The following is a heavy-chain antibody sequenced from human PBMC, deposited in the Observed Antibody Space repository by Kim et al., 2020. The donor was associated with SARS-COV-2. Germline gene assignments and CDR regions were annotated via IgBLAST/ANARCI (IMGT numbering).Heavy chain of an antibody. CDR1: GGSFSGYY. Sequence: SETLSLTCAVYGGSFSGYYWSWIRQPPGKGLEWIGEINHSGSTNYNPSLKSRVTISVDTSKNQFSLKLSSVTAADTAVYYCARTAGYSYVYYYYYGMDVWGQGTTVTVSS. J-gene: IGHJ6*02. CDR2: INHSGST. V-gene: IGHV4-34*01. CDR3: ARTAGYSYVYYYYYGMDV. D-gene: IGHD5-18*01.